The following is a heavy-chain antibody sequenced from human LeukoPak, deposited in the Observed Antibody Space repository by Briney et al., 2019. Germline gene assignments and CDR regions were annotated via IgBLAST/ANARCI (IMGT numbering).Heavy chain of an antibody. CDR3: ARGHHGLEV. CDR2: IREDGSDK. CDR1: GLAFSSFW. Sequence: GGSLRLSCAASGLAFSSFWMSWVRQAPGKGLEWVANIREDGSDKYHLDSVKGRFTISRDNAKDSLYLQMNSLRAEDTAVYYCARGHHGLEVWGQGPRSSSP. V-gene: IGHV3-7*01. J-gene: IGHJ6*02.